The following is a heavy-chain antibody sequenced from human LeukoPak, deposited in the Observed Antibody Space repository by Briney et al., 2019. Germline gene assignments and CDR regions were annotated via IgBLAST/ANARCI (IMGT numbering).Heavy chain of an antibody. CDR2: IYFLGST. Sequence: SETLSLTCTVSGGSISSSSYYWGWIRQPPGKGLEWIGYIYFLGSTNYNPSLKSRVTISLDTSKNLVSLKLISVTAADTAVYYCARQVARRFDSWGQGTLVTVSS. CDR1: GGSISSSSYY. J-gene: IGHJ4*02. V-gene: IGHV4-61*05. D-gene: IGHD5-12*01. CDR3: ARQVARRFDS.